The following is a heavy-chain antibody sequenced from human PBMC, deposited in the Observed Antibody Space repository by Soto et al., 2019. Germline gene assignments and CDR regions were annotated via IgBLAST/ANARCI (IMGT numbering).Heavy chain of an antibody. CDR2: VNHSGEA. J-gene: IGHJ4*02. CDR3: ARGMNPQDY. Sequence: SETLSLTCGVYGGSFRNYYWIWVRQPPGKGLEWIGEVNHSGEATYNPSLQSRVTMAIDTSKNQFSLSLASVAAADTAMYYCARGMNPQDYWGQGTLVTVSS. D-gene: IGHD3-16*01. CDR1: GGSFRNYY. V-gene: IGHV4-34*01.